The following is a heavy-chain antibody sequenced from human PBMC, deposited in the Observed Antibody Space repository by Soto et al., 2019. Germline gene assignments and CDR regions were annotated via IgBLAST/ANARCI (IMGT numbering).Heavy chain of an antibody. V-gene: IGHV3-33*01. Sequence: GVSLRLSCAASGFTFSSYGMHWVRQAPGKGLEWVAVIWYDGSNKYYADSVKGRFTISRDNSKNTLYLQMNSLRAEDTAVYYCAXDSVIAVAGMKYYGMDVWGQGTTVTVSS. J-gene: IGHJ6*02. CDR1: GFTFSSYG. CDR2: IWYDGSNK. D-gene: IGHD6-19*01. CDR3: AXDSVIAVAGMKYYGMDV.